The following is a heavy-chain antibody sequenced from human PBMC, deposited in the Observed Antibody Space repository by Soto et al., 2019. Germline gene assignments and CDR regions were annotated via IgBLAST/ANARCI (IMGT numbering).Heavy chain of an antibody. CDR1: GGSISSGGYY. V-gene: IGHV4-31*03. J-gene: IGHJ5*02. CDR3: AGAGGVVGGVSPPQTFSAP. Sequence: QVQLQESGPGLVKPSQTLSLTCTVSGGSISSGGYYWSWIRQHPGKGLEWIGYIYYSGSTYYNPSLRSRVTISEKASKTRFPRSWGSVMAADTPGYYWAGAGGVVGGVSPPQTFSAPGAQGTLVPAPS. D-gene: IGHD2-21*01. CDR2: IYYSGST.